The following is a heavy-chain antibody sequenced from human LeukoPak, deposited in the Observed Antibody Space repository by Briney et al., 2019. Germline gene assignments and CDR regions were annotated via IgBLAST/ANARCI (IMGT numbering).Heavy chain of an antibody. CDR1: GFSFNTYS. CDR3: TSRYCSTSNCHSFDN. CDR2: ISSTSAHI. Sequence: TPGGSLRLSCAASGFSFNTYSMNWVRQAPGKGLEWVSSISSTSAHIFYADSVKGRFSISRDNAKNSLYLQMNSLRVEDTAVYYCTSRYCSTSNCHSFDNWGQGTMVTVSS. D-gene: IGHD2-8*01. J-gene: IGHJ3*02. V-gene: IGHV3-21*01.